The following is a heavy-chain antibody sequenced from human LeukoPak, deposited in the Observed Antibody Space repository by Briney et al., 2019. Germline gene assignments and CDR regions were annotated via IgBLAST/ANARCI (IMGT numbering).Heavy chain of an antibody. J-gene: IGHJ6*03. D-gene: IGHD6-19*01. V-gene: IGHV4-61*02. Sequence: SETLSLTCTVSGGSISSSSYYWSWIRQPAGTGLEWIGRIYTSGSTNYNPSLKSRVTISVDTSKNQFSLKLSSVTAADTAVYYCARARPQPHGSGGYLYYYYYYMDVWGKGTTVTVSS. CDR2: IYTSGST. CDR1: GGSISSSSYY. CDR3: ARARPQPHGSGGYLYYYYYYMDV.